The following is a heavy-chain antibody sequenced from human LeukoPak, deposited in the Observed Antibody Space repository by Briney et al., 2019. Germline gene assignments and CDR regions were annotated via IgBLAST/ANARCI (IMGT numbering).Heavy chain of an antibody. CDR1: GFAFGVHA. CDR3: AKDWTPHNRVYDCLDA. J-gene: IGHJ5*02. Sequence: GGSLRLSCVGSGFAFGVHAMSRVRQAPGKGPEWVATIGSGADLFYSESVKGRFTISRDDPRNTVWLQMNSLRAEDTALYYCAKDWTPHNRVYDCLDAWGQGTQVTVSS. V-gene: IGHV3-23*01. D-gene: IGHD3-16*01. CDR2: IGSGADL.